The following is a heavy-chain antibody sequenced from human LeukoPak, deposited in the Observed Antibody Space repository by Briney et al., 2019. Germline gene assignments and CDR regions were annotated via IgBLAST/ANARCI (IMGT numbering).Heavy chain of an antibody. CDR1: GYTFTGYY. CDR2: INPNSGGT. D-gene: IGHD3-22*01. CDR3: AGEAALDYYDRSGYNY. Sequence: ASVKVSCKASGYTFTGYYMHWVRQAPGQGLEWMGWINPNSGGTNYAQKFQGRVTMTRDTSISTAYMELSRLRSDDTAVYYCAGEAALDYYDRSGYNYWGQEPLVTVSS. J-gene: IGHJ4*02. V-gene: IGHV1-2*02.